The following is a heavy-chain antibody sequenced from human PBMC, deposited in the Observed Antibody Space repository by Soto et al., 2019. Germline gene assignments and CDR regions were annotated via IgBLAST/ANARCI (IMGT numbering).Heavy chain of an antibody. CDR1: GLTFSTYW. J-gene: IGHJ4*02. D-gene: IGHD3-22*01. Sequence: PGGSLRLSCAASGLTFSTYWMTWVRQAPGKGLEWVANIKQDGSDKYYVDSVKGRFTISRDNSKNTLYLQMNSLRAEDTAVYYCARDTDYYDSSGYYGFDYWGQGTLVTAPQ. V-gene: IGHV3-7*01. CDR3: ARDTDYYDSSGYYGFDY. CDR2: IKQDGSDK.